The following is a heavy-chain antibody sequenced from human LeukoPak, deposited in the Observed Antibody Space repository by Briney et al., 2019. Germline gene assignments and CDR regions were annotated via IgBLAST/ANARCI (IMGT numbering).Heavy chain of an antibody. Sequence: GASVKVSCKASGYTFTGYYMHWVRQAPGQGLEWMGWINPNSGGTNYAQEFQGRVTMTRDTSISTAYMELSRLRSDDTAVYYCARDPSRDGYVDAFDIWGQGTMVTVSS. CDR1: GYTFTGYY. J-gene: IGHJ3*02. D-gene: IGHD5-24*01. CDR3: ARDPSRDGYVDAFDI. CDR2: INPNSGGT. V-gene: IGHV1-2*02.